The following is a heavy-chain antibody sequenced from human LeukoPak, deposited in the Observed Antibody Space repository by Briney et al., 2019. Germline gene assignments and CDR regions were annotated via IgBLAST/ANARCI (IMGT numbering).Heavy chain of an antibody. J-gene: IGHJ6*04. CDR2: ISISSNYI. Sequence: GGSLRLSCAASGFTFSDYYMSWIRQAPGKGLEWVSSISISSNYIYYADSVKGRFTISRDNAKNSLYLQMNSLRAEDTAVYYCAELGITMIGGVWGKGTTVTISS. CDR3: AELGITMIGGV. V-gene: IGHV3-11*06. D-gene: IGHD3-10*02. CDR1: GFTFSDYY.